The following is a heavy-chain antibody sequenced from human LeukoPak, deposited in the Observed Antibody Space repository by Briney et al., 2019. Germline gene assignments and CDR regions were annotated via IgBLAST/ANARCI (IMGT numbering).Heavy chain of an antibody. CDR1: GYTFTSYG. CDR3: ARVSRRDAFDI. V-gene: IGHV1-69*05. J-gene: IGHJ3*02. Sequence: SVKVSCKASGYTFTSYGIGWVRQAPGQGLEWMGGIIPIFGTANYAQKFQGRVTITTDESTSTAYMELSSLRSEDTAVYYCARVSRRDAFDIWGQGTMVTVSS. CDR2: IIPIFGTA.